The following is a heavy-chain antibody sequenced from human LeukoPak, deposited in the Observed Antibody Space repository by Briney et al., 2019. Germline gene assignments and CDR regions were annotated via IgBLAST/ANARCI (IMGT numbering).Heavy chain of an antibody. CDR2: INWNGGST. CDR1: GFTFDDYG. V-gene: IGHV3-20*04. J-gene: IGHJ4*02. D-gene: IGHD6-6*01. CDR3: AKLLRVEYSSIFGY. Sequence: GGSLRLSCAASGFTFDDYGMSWVRQAPGKGLEWVSGINWNGGSTGYADSVKGRFTISRDNAKNSLYLQMNSLRAEDTAVYYCAKLLRVEYSSIFGYWGQGTLVTVSS.